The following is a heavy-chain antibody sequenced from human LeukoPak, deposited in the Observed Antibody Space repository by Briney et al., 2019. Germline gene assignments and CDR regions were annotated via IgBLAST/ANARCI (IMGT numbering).Heavy chain of an antibody. CDR2: IYYSGST. D-gene: IGHD4-23*01. V-gene: IGHV4-39*01. Sequence: SETLSLTCTVSGGSISSSSYYWGWIRQPPGKGLEWIGSIYYSGSTYYNPSLKSRVTISVDTSKNQFSLKLSSVTAADTAVYYCARGGNLVDYWGQGTLVTVSS. CDR3: ARGGNLVDY. J-gene: IGHJ4*02. CDR1: GGSISSSSYY.